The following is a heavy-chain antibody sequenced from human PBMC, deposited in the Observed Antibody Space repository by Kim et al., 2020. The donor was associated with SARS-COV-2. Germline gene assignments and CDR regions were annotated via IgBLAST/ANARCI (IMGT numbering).Heavy chain of an antibody. Sequence: GGSLRLSCAASGFTFSNAWMSWVRQAPGKGLEWVGRIKSKTDGGTTDYAAPVKGRFTISRDDSKNTLYLQMNSLKTEDTAVYYCTTDRRWQQQLVTRTNYYYYGMDVWGQGTTVTVSS. V-gene: IGHV3-15*01. D-gene: IGHD6-13*01. CDR2: IKSKTDGGTT. CDR1: GFTFSNAW. J-gene: IGHJ6*02. CDR3: TTDRRWQQQLVTRTNYYYYGMDV.